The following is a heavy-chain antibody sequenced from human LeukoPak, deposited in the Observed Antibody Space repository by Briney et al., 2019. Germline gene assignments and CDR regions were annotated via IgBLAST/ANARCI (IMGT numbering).Heavy chain of an antibody. J-gene: IGHJ4*02. Sequence: SETLSLTCTVSSGSISSSNYYWSWIRQPPGKGLEWIGYIYYSGSTNYNPSLKSRVTISVDTSKNQFSLKLSSVTAADTAAYYCARVNYYDSSGYYYPEYWGQGTLVTVSS. CDR1: SGSISSSNYY. D-gene: IGHD3-22*01. CDR3: ARVNYYDSSGYYYPEY. V-gene: IGHV4-61*01. CDR2: IYYSGST.